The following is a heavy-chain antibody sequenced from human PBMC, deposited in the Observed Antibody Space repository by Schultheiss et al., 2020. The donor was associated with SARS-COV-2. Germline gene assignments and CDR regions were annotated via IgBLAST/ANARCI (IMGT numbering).Heavy chain of an antibody. Sequence: SETLSLTCTVSGGSISSYYWSWIRQPPGKGLEWIGTIYYSGSTYYNPSLKSRVTISVDTSKNQFSLKLSSVTAADTAVYYCAREPRTHSSGWYEHWGQGTLVTVSS. CDR2: IYYSGST. CDR3: AREPRTHSSGWYEH. V-gene: IGHV4-59*01. D-gene: IGHD6-19*01. J-gene: IGHJ1*01. CDR1: GGSISSYY.